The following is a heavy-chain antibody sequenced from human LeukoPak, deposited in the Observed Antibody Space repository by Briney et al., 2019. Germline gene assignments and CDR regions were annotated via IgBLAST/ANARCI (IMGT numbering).Heavy chain of an antibody. Sequence: PSETLSLTCTVSGGSISSSSYYWGWIRQPPGKGLEWIGSIYYSGSTYYNPSLKSRVTISVDTPKNQFSLKLSSVTAADTAVYYCARRNGSSWYGYYWGQGTLVTVSS. V-gene: IGHV4-39*01. CDR3: ARRNGSSWYGYY. CDR2: IYYSGST. CDR1: GGSISSSSYY. J-gene: IGHJ4*02. D-gene: IGHD6-13*01.